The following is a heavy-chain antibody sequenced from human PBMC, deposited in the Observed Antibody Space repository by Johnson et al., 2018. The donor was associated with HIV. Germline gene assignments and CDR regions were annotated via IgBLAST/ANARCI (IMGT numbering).Heavy chain of an antibody. D-gene: IGHD3-16*01. CDR2: VNWSGIST. V-gene: IGHV3-20*04. Sequence: VQLVESGGGVVRLGGSLRVSCTASGFNFDDYGLSWVRQVPGKGLEWVAGVNWSGISTGYADSVKGRFTISRDNSKNTLYLQMNSLRAEDTAVYYCATCSDQVLLGGDAFDIWGQGTMVTVSS. J-gene: IGHJ3*02. CDR1: GFNFDDYG. CDR3: ATCSDQVLLGGDAFDI.